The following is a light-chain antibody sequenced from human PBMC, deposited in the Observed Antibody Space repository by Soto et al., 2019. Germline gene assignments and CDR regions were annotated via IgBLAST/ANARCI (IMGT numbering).Light chain of an antibody. CDR3: PQRQSWPRT. CDR2: YTS. J-gene: IGKJ1*01. V-gene: IGKV3-11*01. Sequence: ELVLTPSPATLSSSPGETATLSCRASPYVGTRLAWSQHKPGQAPRLLIYYTSNRATVIPARFSGSGSGTDFTLTINSLAPEDFAIYYCPQRQSWPRTVGQGTKVDTK. CDR1: PYVGTR.